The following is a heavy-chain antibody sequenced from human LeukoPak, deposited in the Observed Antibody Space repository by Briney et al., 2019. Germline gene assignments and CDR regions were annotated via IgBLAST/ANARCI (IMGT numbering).Heavy chain of an antibody. CDR1: GGTFSSYA. D-gene: IGHD1-14*01. V-gene: IGHV1-69*05. J-gene: IGHJ6*03. CDR2: IIPIFGTA. Sequence: GASVKVSCKASGGTFSSYAISWVRQAPGQGLEWMGGIIPIFGTANYAQKFQGRVTITTDESTSTAYMELSSLRSEDTAVYYCASGEPHPKYYYYYMDVWGKGTTVTVSS. CDR3: ASGEPHPKYYYYYMDV.